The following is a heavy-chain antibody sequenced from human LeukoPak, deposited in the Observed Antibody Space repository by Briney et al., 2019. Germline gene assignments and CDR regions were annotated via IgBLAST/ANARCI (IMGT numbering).Heavy chain of an antibody. CDR2: IGGRGVNT. V-gene: IGHV3-23*01. CDR3: AKNNDFDY. D-gene: IGHD1-1*01. J-gene: IGHJ4*02. CDR1: GFTFSSYA. Sequence: PGGSLRLSCAASGFTFSSYAMSWVRQAPGKGLEWVSYIGGRGVNTYYPASVRGRSTISRDTTKNLLYMLMYILSADATVVYCCAKNNDFDYWGQGTLVTVSS.